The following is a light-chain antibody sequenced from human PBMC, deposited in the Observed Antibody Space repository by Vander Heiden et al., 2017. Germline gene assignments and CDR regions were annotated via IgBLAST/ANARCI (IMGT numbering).Light chain of an antibody. CDR2: DAS. CDR3: QQYNSYSWT. Sequence: DIQMTQSPSTLSASVGDRVTITCRARQSISSWLAWYQQKPGKAPKLLIYDASRWESGVPSRFSGSGSGTEFTLTISSLQPDDFATYYCQQYNSYSWTFGQGTKVEIK. CDR1: QSISSW. V-gene: IGKV1-5*01. J-gene: IGKJ1*01.